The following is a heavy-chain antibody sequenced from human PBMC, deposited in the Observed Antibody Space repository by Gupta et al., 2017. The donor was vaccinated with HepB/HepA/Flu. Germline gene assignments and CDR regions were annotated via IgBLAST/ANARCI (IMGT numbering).Heavy chain of an antibody. CDR2: IRVSGDNT. CDR3: AKDLTGTYSDYFDY. J-gene: IGHJ4*02. CDR1: GFTFGSRA. V-gene: IGHV3-23*01. D-gene: IGHD1-26*01. Sequence: EVQLLESGGGLVQPGGSLRLSCAASGFTFGSRAMSWVRQAPGQGLEWVSSIRVSGDNTYYADSVKGRFTISRDNSKNTLYLQMNSLRAEDTAVYYCAKDLTGTYSDYFDYWGQGTLVTVSS.